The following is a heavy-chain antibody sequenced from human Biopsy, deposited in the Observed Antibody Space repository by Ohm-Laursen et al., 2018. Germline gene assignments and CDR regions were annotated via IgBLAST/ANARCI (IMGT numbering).Heavy chain of an antibody. Sequence: ASSVKVSCKASGGTFINYAISWVRQAPGQGLEWMGGIIPMFGTANYAQMFQGRVTTSADESTSTSYMELSSLTTEDTAIYYCARGPHSGSHSCFDYWGRGTLVTVSS. CDR2: IIPMFGTA. CDR3: ARGPHSGSHSCFDY. J-gene: IGHJ4*02. D-gene: IGHD1-26*01. V-gene: IGHV1-69*01. CDR1: GGTFINYA.